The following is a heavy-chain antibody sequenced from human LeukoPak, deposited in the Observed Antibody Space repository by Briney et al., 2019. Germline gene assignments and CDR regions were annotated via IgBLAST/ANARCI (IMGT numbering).Heavy chain of an antibody. Sequence: GGSLRLPCAASGFTFSDYYMSWIRQAPGKGLEWVSYISSSSSYTNYADSVKGRFTISRDNAKNSLYLQMNSLRAEDTAVYYCARDLHYDSSGYYPYYFDYWGQGTLVTVSS. CDR1: GFTFSDYY. V-gene: IGHV3-11*05. J-gene: IGHJ4*02. CDR3: ARDLHYDSSGYYPYYFDY. CDR2: ISSSSSYT. D-gene: IGHD3-22*01.